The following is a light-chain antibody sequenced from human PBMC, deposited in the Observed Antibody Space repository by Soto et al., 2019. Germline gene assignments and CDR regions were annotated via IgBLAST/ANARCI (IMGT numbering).Light chain of an antibody. CDR2: EVT. J-gene: IGLJ1*01. V-gene: IGLV2-23*02. CDR1: ISDIGSYRA. Sequence: QSALTQPASVTGSPGQSIAISCTGTISDIGSYRAVSWYRQDPGKAPKLIIYEVTKRPSGVSDRFSGYRSGGTASLTITGLQAVVEADYPCSSRGGSSPTYDFRTRTKVPV. CDR3: SSRGGSSPTYD.